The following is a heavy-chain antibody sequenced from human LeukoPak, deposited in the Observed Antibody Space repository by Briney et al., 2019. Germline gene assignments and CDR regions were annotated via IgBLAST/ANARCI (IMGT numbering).Heavy chain of an antibody. Sequence: GGSLRLSCAASGFTFSSYAMSWDRQAPGKGLEWVSVVSGSGGSTFYADTVKGRFTISRDKSKNTLYLQMNSLRAEDTAVYYCARGACSSTSCYLDGYWGQGTLVTVSS. D-gene: IGHD2-2*01. V-gene: IGHV3-23*01. J-gene: IGHJ4*02. CDR2: VSGSGGST. CDR3: ARGACSSTSCYLDGY. CDR1: GFTFSSYA.